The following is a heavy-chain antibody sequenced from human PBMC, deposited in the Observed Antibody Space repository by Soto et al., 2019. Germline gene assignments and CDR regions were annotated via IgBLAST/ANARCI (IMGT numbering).Heavy chain of an antibody. CDR1: GYILSTYG. D-gene: IGHD1-1*01. V-gene: IGHV1-18*01. J-gene: IGHJ6*02. CDR2: ISTYDGDT. CDR3: ARGNKYYSYGMDV. Sequence: QVQLVQSGAEVRKPGASVRVSCRASGYILSTYGISWIRQAPGEGLEWMGWISTYDGDTSYAHNLQGRLTMTTETATNKASVELSNLTSDDTAIYYCARGNKYYSYGMDVWGQGTTVTVFS.